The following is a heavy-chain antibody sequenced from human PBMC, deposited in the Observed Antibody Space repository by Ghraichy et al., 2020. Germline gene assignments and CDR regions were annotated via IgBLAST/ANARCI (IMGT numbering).Heavy chain of an antibody. D-gene: IGHD6-19*01. CDR3: TTLGWVVPELFDY. J-gene: IGHJ4*02. CDR1: GFTFSGSA. Sequence: GGSLRLSCAASGFTFSGSAMHWVRQASGKGLEWVGRIRSKANSYATAYAASVKGRFTISRDDSKNTAYLQMNSLKTEDTAVYYCTTLGWVVPELFDYWGQGTLVTVSS. CDR2: IRSKANSYAT. V-gene: IGHV3-73*01.